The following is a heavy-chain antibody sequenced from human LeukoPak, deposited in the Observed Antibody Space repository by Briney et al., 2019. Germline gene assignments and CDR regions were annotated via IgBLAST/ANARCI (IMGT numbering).Heavy chain of an antibody. CDR2: IYYSGST. CDR1: GDSISSNY. CDR3: ARDPGWLDFDY. D-gene: IGHD6-19*01. J-gene: IGHJ4*02. Sequence: SETLSLTCTVSGDSISSNYWSWIRQPPGKGLEWIGYIYYSGSTNYNPSLKSRVTMSVDTSKNQFSLKLSSVTAADTAVYYCARDPGWLDFDYWGQGTLVTVSS. V-gene: IGHV4-59*12.